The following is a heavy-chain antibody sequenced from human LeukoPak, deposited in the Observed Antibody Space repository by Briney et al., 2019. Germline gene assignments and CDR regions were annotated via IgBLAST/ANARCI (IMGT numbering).Heavy chain of an antibody. CDR3: ARENVYDFWSGYYDN. CDR2: INHSGST. D-gene: IGHD3-3*01. Sequence: KTSETLSLTCAVYGGSFSGYYWSWIRQPPGKGLEWIGEINHSGSTNYNPSLKSRVTISVDTSKNQFSLKLSSVTAADTAVYYCARENVYDFWSGYYDNWGQGTLVTVSS. J-gene: IGHJ4*02. CDR1: GGSFSGYY. V-gene: IGHV4-34*01.